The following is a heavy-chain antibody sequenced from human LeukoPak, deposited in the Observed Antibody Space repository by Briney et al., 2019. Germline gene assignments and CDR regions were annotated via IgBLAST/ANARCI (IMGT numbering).Heavy chain of an antibody. J-gene: IGHJ6*02. CDR2: IDAGGTQT. CDR1: GFSFNTYA. Sequence: GGSLRLSCVTSGFSFNTYAMSWVRQAPREGLGWVSVIDAGGTQTHYADSVKGRFTISRDSSRNTLYLQMNSLRAEDTAVYYCARDRIAAAGSRIYYYYGMDVWGQGTTVTVSS. V-gene: IGHV3-23*03. CDR3: ARDRIAAAGSRIYYYYGMDV. D-gene: IGHD6-13*01.